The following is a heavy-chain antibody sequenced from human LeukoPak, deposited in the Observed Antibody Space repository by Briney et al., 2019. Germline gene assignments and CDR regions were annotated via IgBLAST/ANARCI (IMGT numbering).Heavy chain of an antibody. J-gene: IGHJ4*02. CDR1: GGTFSIYA. Sequence: SVTVSFKASGGTFSIYAISWVRQAPGQGREWMGRIIPILGIANYAQKFQGRVTITADKSTSTAYMELSSLRSEDTAVYYCARDGYYDSSGYYSYFDYWGQGTLVTVSS. V-gene: IGHV1-69*04. CDR3: ARDGYYDSSGYYSYFDY. CDR2: IIPILGIA. D-gene: IGHD3-22*01.